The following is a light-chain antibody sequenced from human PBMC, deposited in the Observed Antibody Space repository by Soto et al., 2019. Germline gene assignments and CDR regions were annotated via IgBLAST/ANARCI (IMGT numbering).Light chain of an antibody. CDR3: QQSFASPRT. V-gene: IGKV1-39*01. Sequence: DIQMTQSPSSVSAAVGDTVTISCRASQNIDNYLNWYQVKPGKAPQLVIYVAARLHSGAPSRFSGSGYGTDFTLTITSLQPEDFATYYCQQSFASPRTFGQGTRVDLK. J-gene: IGKJ2*01. CDR1: QNIDNY. CDR2: VAA.